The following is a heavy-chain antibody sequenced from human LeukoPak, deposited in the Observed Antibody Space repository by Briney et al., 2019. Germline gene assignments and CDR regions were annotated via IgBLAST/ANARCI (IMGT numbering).Heavy chain of an antibody. CDR3: ARDPGRISMVRGVIARWFDP. D-gene: IGHD3-10*01. V-gene: IGHV4-4*02. CDR1: GGSISSSNW. CDR2: IYHSGST. Sequence: SETLSLTCAVSGGSISSSNWWSWVRPPPGKGLEWIEEIYHSGSTNYNPSLKSRVTISVDKSKNQFSLKLSSVTAADTAVYYCARDPGRISMVRGVIARWFDPWGRGPVVTVST. J-gene: IGHJ5*02.